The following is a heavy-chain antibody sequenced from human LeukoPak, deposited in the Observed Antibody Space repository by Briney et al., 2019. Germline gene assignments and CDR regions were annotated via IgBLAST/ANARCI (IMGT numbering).Heavy chain of an antibody. CDR1: GITVSRNY. V-gene: IGHV3-66*01. Sequence: GGSLRLSCAASGITVSRNYMTWVRQAPGKGLEWVSVLYSGGDTYYTESVKGRFTISRDNSKNTLYLQMNSLRAEDTAVYYCVRDRGVLLSFGESGMDVWGQGTTVIVSS. J-gene: IGHJ6*02. CDR2: LYSGGDT. CDR3: VRDRGVLLSFGESGMDV. D-gene: IGHD3-10*01.